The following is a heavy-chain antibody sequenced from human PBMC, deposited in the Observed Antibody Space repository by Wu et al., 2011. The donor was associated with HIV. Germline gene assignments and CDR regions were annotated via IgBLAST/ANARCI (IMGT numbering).Heavy chain of an antibody. J-gene: IGHJ2*01. D-gene: IGHD2-15*01. CDR2: IIPIFRTA. V-gene: IGHV1-69*05. Sequence: QVQLEQSGAEVKTPGSSVKVSCKASGGNFINYAISWVRQAPGQGLEWMGGIIPIFRTANYAQKFQGRVTITTDDSTSTAFMELSSLRSNDTAVYFCARAPGGHCRGGTCQIPHWYFELWGRGTLVTVAA. CDR3: ARAPGGHCRGGTCQIPHWYFEL. CDR1: GGNFINYA.